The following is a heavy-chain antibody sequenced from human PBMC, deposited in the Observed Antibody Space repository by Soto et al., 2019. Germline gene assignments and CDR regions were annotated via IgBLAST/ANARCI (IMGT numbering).Heavy chain of an antibody. CDR3: AKPQSTIMGDY. V-gene: IGHV3-30*18. CDR2: ITGDGSNK. Sequence: HPGGSLRLSCEASGFTFSSYAMSWVRQAPGKGLEWVAVITGDGSNKYYADSVKGRFTISRDNSKNTLYLQMNSLRAEDTAVYYCAKPQSTIMGDYWGQGTLVTVSS. J-gene: IGHJ4*02. CDR1: GFTFSSYA. D-gene: IGHD5-12*01.